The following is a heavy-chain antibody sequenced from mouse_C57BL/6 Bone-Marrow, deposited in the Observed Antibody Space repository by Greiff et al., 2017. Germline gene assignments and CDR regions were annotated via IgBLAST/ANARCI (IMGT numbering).Heavy chain of an antibody. J-gene: IGHJ4*01. CDR2: ISSGGDYI. D-gene: IGHD2-1*01. V-gene: IGHV5-9-1*02. CDR3: TNYGNYDAMDY. CDR1: GFTFSSSA. Sequence: EVKLVESGEGLVKPGGSLKLSCAASGFTFSSSAMSWVRQTPEKRMEWVAYISSGGDYIYYADTVKGRFTISRDNARNTLYLQMSSLKSEDTAMYYCTNYGNYDAMDYWGQGTSVTVSS.